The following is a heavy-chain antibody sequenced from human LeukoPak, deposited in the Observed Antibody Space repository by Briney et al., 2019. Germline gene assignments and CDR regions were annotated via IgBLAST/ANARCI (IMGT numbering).Heavy chain of an antibody. V-gene: IGHV3-23*01. CDR3: ANDYRSGSFHDF. D-gene: IGHD3-10*01. J-gene: IGHJ4*02. CDR2: ISRRDDYT. Sequence: PGGSLRLSCAASGFAFSSYAMSWVRQPPGMGLEWVSVISRRDDYTYYADSVKGRFTISRDNSKNTLYLQMNTLRAEDTAVYYCANDYRSGSFHDFWGRGTLVTVSS. CDR1: GFAFSSYA.